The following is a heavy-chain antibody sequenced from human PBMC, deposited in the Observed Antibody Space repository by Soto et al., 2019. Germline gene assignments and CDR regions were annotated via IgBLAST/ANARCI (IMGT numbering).Heavy chain of an antibody. V-gene: IGHV3-21*01. J-gene: IGHJ4*02. D-gene: IGHD2-2*01. CDR1: GFTFSSYS. CDR2: ISSSSSYI. Sequence: VGSLRLSCAASGFTFSSYSMNWVRQAPGKGLECVSSISSSSSYIYYADSVKGRFTISRDNAKNSLYLQMNSLRAEDTAVYYCARIYWSSTSWCLDFSGEGTLVTV. CDR3: ARIYWSSTSWCLDF.